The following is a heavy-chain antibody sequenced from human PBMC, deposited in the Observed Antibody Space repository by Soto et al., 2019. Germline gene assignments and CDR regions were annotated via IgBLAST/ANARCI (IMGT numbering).Heavy chain of an antibody. V-gene: IGHV3-74*01. CDR2: INSDGSST. CDR3: ARGADIVVVPAAIKTTRPTYYYYYYGMDV. J-gene: IGHJ6*02. CDR1: GFTFSSYW. D-gene: IGHD2-2*01. Sequence: GGSLRLSCAASGFTFSSYWMHWVRQAPGKGLVWVSRINSDGSSTSYADSVKGRFTISRDNAKNTLYLQMNSLRAEDTAVYYCARGADIVVVPAAIKTTRPTYYYYYYGMDVWGQGTTVTVSS.